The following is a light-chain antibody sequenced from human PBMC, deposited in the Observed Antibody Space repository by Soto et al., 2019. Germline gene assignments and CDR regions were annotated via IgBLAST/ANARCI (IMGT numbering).Light chain of an antibody. Sequence: QSALTQPASVSGSPGQSITISCTGTSSDVGGYKYVSWYQKYPGKAPKLMIYEVSNRPSGVSNRFSGSKSGNTASLTISGLQAEDEADYYCRSYTSSTTLVFGGGTKVTVL. CDR2: EVS. CDR3: RSYTSSTTLV. CDR1: SSDVGGYKY. J-gene: IGLJ2*01. V-gene: IGLV2-14*01.